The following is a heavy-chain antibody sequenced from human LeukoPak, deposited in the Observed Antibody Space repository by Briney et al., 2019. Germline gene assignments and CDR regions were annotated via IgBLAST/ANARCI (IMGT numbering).Heavy chain of an antibody. J-gene: IGHJ4*02. D-gene: IGHD3-10*01. V-gene: IGHV4-59*08. CDR2: IYYTGST. CDR1: GGSIGGFY. Sequence: SETLSLTCTVSGGSIGGFYWSWIRQPPGKGLEWFGYIYYTGSTNYNPSLKSRVTISVDTSKNQFSLRLTSVTAADTAVYYCARVASSVPDYWGQGTLVTVSP. CDR3: ARVASSVPDY.